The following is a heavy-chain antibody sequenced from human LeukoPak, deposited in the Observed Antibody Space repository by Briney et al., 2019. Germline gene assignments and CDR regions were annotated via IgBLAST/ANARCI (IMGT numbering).Heavy chain of an antibody. CDR3: AREWRGIASHYHGMDV. D-gene: IGHD6-6*01. V-gene: IGHV3-13*01. J-gene: IGHJ6*02. Sequence: PGGSLRLSCVASGFSFSDYDMYRVRQAAGRGLEWVSALGTNGDAYYLGSVRGRFTISRENVKNSLYLQMNSLGVEDTAVYYCAREWRGIASHYHGMDVWGQGTTVTVSS. CDR1: GFSFSDYD. CDR2: LGTNGDA.